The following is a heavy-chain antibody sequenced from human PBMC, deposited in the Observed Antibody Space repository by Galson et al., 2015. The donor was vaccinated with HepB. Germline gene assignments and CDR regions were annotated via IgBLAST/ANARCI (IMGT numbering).Heavy chain of an antibody. CDR2: ISYDGSNK. J-gene: IGHJ4*02. CDR3: AKEPGVIDYYDSSGYHGAPPDY. Sequence: SLRLSCAASGFTFSSYGMHWVRQAPGKGLEWVAVISYDGSNKYYADSVKGRFTISRDNSKNTLYLQMNSLRAEDTAVYYCAKEPGVIDYYDSSGYHGAPPDYWGQGTLVTVSS. D-gene: IGHD3-22*01. CDR1: GFTFSSYG. V-gene: IGHV3-30*18.